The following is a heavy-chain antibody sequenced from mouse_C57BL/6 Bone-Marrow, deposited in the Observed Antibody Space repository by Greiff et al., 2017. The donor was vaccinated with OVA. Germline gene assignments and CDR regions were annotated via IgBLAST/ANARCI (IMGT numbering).Heavy chain of an antibody. CDR1: GYTFTSYW. CDR2: IDPSDSET. D-gene: IGHD2-1*01. CDR3: ARGGIYSGFDY. Sequence: QVQLQQPGAELVRPGSSVKLSCKASGYTFTSYWMHWVKQRPIQGLEWIGNIDPSDSETHYNQKFKDKATLTVDKSSSTAYMQLSSLTSEDSAVYYCARGGIYSGFDYWGQGTTLTVSS. V-gene: IGHV1-52*01. J-gene: IGHJ2*01.